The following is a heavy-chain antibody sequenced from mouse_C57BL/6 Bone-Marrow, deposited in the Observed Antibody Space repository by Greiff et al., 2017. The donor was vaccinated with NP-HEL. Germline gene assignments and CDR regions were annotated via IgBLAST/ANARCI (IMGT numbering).Heavy chain of an antibody. D-gene: IGHD1-1*01. V-gene: IGHV1-69*01. J-gene: IGHJ3*01. CDR2: IDPSDSYT. CDR1: GYTFTSYW. CDR3: ARPPWGYYGSSPAWFAY. Sequence: VQLQQPGAELVMPGASVKLSCKASGYTFTSYWMHWVKQRPGQGLEWIGEIDPSDSYTNYNQKFKGKSTLTVDKYTSTAYMQLSSLTSEYSAVYYCARPPWGYYGSSPAWFAYWGQGTLVTVSA.